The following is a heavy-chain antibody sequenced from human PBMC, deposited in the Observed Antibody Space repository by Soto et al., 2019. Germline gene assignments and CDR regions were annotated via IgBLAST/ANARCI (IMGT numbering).Heavy chain of an antibody. J-gene: IGHJ5*02. CDR1: GFTFSSYS. CDR3: ASTVIAARPSWFDP. Sequence: PGGSLRLSCAASGFTFSSYSMNWVRQAPGKGLEWVSYISSSSSTIYYADSVKGRFTISRDNAKNSLYLQMNSLRAEDTAVYYCASTVIAARPSWFDPWVQGTLFTVSS. CDR2: ISSSSSTI. D-gene: IGHD6-6*01. V-gene: IGHV3-48*01.